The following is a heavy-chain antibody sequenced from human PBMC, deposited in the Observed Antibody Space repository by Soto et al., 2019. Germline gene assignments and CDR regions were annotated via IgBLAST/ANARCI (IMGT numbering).Heavy chain of an antibody. CDR1: GGTFSSYA. J-gene: IGHJ6*02. CDR3: ARAYYGSGSYYNPSPHYYYYGMDV. Sequence: ASVKVSCKASGGTFSSYAISWVRQAPGQGLEWMGGIIPIFGTANYAQKFQGRVTITADESTSTAYMELSSLRSEDTAVYYCARAYYGSGSYYNPSPHYYYYGMDVWGQGTTVTVSS. V-gene: IGHV1-69*13. D-gene: IGHD3-10*01. CDR2: IIPIFGTA.